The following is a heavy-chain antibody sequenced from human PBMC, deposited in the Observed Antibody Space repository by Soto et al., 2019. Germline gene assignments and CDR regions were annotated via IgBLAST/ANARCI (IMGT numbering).Heavy chain of an antibody. CDR1: GFTFSDYY. J-gene: IGHJ4*02. D-gene: IGHD3-10*01. CDR2: ISSSGSTI. CDR3: ARDRSTYLVGFGELLLVPSDY. Sequence: PGGSLRLSCAASGFTFSDYYMSWIRQAPGKGLEWVSYISSSGSTIYYADSVKGRFTISRDNAKNSLYLQMNSLRAEDTAVYYCARDRSTYLVGFGELLLVPSDYWGQGTLVTVSS. V-gene: IGHV3-11*01.